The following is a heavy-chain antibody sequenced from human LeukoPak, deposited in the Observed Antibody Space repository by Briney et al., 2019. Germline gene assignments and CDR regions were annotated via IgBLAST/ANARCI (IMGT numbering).Heavy chain of an antibody. J-gene: IGHJ5*02. Sequence: SETLSLTCTVSGGSISSYYWSWIRQPPGKGLEWVGYIYYSGSTNYNPSLKSRVTISVETSKNQFSLKLSSVTAADTAVYYCARVGPYCSGGSCYGGHNWFHPWGQGTLVTVSS. CDR3: ARVGPYCSGGSCYGGHNWFHP. V-gene: IGHV4-59*01. CDR2: IYYSGST. D-gene: IGHD2-15*01. CDR1: GGSISSYY.